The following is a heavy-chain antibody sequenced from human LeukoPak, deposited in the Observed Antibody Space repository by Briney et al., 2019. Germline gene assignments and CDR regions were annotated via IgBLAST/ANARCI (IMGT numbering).Heavy chain of an antibody. J-gene: IGHJ3*02. V-gene: IGHV1-69*01. D-gene: IGHD5-18*01. CDR3: ARALGTAMVTAAFDI. CDR1: GGTFSSYA. Sequence: GSSVKVSCKASGGTFSSYAISWVRQAPGQGLEWMGGIIPIFGTANYAQKFQGRVTITADESTRTAYMELSSLRSEDTAVYYCARALGTAMVTAAFDIWGQGTMVTVSS. CDR2: IIPIFGTA.